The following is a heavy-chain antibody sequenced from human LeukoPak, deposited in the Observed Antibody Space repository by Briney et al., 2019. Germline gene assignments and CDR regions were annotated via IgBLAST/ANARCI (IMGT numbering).Heavy chain of an antibody. V-gene: IGHV3-7*05. CDR3: ARPYSSGWYGGFDL. Sequence: GGSLRLSCAASGFTFSSYWMSWVRQAPGKGLEWVANIKQDGSEKYYVDSVKGRFTISRDNAKNSLFLQMNSLRAEDTAVYYCARPYSSGWYGGFDLWGRGTLVAVSS. D-gene: IGHD6-19*01. J-gene: IGHJ2*01. CDR2: IKQDGSEK. CDR1: GFTFSSYW.